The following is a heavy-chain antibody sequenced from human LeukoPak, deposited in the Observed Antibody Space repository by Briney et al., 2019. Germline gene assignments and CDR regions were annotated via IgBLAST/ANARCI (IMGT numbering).Heavy chain of an antibody. D-gene: IGHD5-18*01. Sequence: SETLSLTCTVSGGSSSNSDYSWGWIRQPPGKGLECIGTIYYSGSTYYKSSLKSRVTISVDTSKNQFSLKLSSVTAADTAVYYCARVADGKGYPFDYWGQGTLVTVSS. J-gene: IGHJ4*02. CDR1: GGSSSNSDYS. CDR3: ARVADGKGYPFDY. V-gene: IGHV4-39*07. CDR2: IYYSGST.